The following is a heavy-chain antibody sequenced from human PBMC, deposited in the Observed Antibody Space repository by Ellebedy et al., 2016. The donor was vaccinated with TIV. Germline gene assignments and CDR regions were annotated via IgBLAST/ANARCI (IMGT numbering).Heavy chain of an antibody. V-gene: IGHV3-9*01. CDR3: AKGFRGVMGGMDV. CDR2: ISWNSGSI. J-gene: IGHJ6*02. D-gene: IGHD3-10*01. Sequence: SLKISXAASGFTFSSYAMHWVRQAPGKGLEWVSGISWNSGSIGYADSVKGRFTISRDNAKNSLYLQMNSLRAEDTALYYCAKGFRGVMGGMDVWGQGTTVTVSS. CDR1: GFTFSSYA.